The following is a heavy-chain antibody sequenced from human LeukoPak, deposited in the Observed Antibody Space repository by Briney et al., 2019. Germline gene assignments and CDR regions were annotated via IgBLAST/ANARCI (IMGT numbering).Heavy chain of an antibody. CDR1: GYTFTSYD. Sequence: ASVKVSCKASGYTFTSYDINWVRQATGQGLEWMGWINPNSGNTGYAQKFQGRVTMTRNTSISTAYMELSSLRSEDTAVYYCARDRNEAGYSSGWSALGFDPWGQGTLVTVSS. CDR3: ARDRNEAGYSSGWSALGFDP. V-gene: IGHV1-8*01. J-gene: IGHJ5*02. CDR2: INPNSGNT. D-gene: IGHD6-19*01.